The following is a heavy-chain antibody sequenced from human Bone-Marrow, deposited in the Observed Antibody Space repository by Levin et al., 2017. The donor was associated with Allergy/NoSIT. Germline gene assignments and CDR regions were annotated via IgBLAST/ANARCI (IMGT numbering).Heavy chain of an antibody. CDR1: GGSISSSSYY. CDR3: ARDGFHLLEWLSRYYDGMDG. D-gene: IGHD3-3*01. CDR2: IYYSGST. V-gene: IGHV4-39*07. J-gene: IGHJ6*02. Sequence: SQTLSLTCTVSGGSISSSSYYWGWIRQPPGKGLEWIGSIYYSGSTYYNPSLKSRVTISVDTSKNQFSLKLSSVTAADTAVYYCARDGFHLLEWLSRYYDGMDGWGQGTTVTVSS.